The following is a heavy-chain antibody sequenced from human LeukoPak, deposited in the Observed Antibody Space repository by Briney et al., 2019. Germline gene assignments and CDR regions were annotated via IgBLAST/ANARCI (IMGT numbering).Heavy chain of an antibody. D-gene: IGHD3-10*02. Sequence: GGSLRLSCAASGFTFSSYEMNWVRQAPGKGLEWVSYISSSCSTIYYAVSVKGRFTISRDNAKNSLYLQMNSLRAEDTAVYYCAELGITMIGGVWGKGTTVTISS. V-gene: IGHV3-48*03. J-gene: IGHJ6*04. CDR1: GFTFSSYE. CDR2: ISSSCSTI. CDR3: AELGITMIGGV.